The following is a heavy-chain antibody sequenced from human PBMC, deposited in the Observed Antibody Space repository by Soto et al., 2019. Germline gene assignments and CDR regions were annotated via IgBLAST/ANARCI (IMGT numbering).Heavy chain of an antibody. CDR3: ARVGGGYYYGMDV. CDR2: IYSGGST. Sequence: EVQLVESGGGLVQPGGSLRLSCAASGFTVSSNYMSWVRQAPGKGLEWVSVIYSGGSTYYADSVKGRFTISRDNSKNTLYLQMNSLRAEDTAVYYCARVGGGYYYGMDVWGQGNTVTVSS. V-gene: IGHV3-66*01. D-gene: IGHD2-15*01. J-gene: IGHJ6*02. CDR1: GFTVSSNY.